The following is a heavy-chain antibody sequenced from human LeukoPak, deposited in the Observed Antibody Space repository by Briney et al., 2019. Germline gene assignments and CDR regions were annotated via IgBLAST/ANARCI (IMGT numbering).Heavy chain of an antibody. CDR3: ARVGAAAGTKYYMDV. Sequence: SVKVSCKASGGTFSSYAISWVRQAPEQGLEWMGGIIPIFGTANYAQKFQGRVTITADESTSTAYMELSSLRSEDTAVYYCARVGAAAGTKYYMDVWGKGTTVTVSS. CDR1: GGTFSSYA. V-gene: IGHV1-69*13. D-gene: IGHD6-13*01. J-gene: IGHJ6*03. CDR2: IIPIFGTA.